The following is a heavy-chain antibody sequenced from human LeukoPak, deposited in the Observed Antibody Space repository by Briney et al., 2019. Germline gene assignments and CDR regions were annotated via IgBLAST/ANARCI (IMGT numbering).Heavy chain of an antibody. V-gene: IGHV4-59*01. CDR3: ARVGYDFWSGYYSTFDY. CDR1: GGSISSYY. J-gene: IGHJ4*02. CDR2: IYYSGST. D-gene: IGHD3-3*01. Sequence: PSETLSLTCTVSGGSISSYYWSWIRQPPGKGLEWIGYIYYSGSTNYNPSLKSRVTISVDTSKSQFSLKLSSVTAADTAVYYCARVGYDFWSGYYSTFDYWGQGTLVTVSS.